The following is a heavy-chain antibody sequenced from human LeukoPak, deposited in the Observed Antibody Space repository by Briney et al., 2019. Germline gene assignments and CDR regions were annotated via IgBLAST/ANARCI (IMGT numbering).Heavy chain of an antibody. D-gene: IGHD6-13*01. Sequence: GGSLRLSCAASGFTFSSYAMSWVRQAQGKGLEWVSAISGSGGSTYYADSVKGRLTISRENSKNTLYLQMKSLRGEEPAVYYCSKDQNLRWYEYFQHWGQGTLVTVSS. V-gene: IGHV3-23*01. CDR2: ISGSGGST. CDR1: GFTFSSYA. J-gene: IGHJ1*01. CDR3: SKDQNLRWYEYFQH.